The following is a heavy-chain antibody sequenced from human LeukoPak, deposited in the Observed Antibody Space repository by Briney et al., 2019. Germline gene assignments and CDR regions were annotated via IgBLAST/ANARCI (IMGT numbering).Heavy chain of an antibody. CDR2: ISTVSTYT. CDR1: GFTFTDYS. D-gene: IGHD6-25*01. V-gene: IGHV3-21*03. CDR3: ARDGSGFYYYYYMDV. J-gene: IGHJ6*03. Sequence: GGSLRLSCAASGFTFTDYSMTLVRQAPRKGLEWVASISTVSTYTFYSHSVKGRFIISRDNRKDTLYLQMSSLSAEDTAIYYCARDGSGFYYYYYMDVWGRGTTVTVSS.